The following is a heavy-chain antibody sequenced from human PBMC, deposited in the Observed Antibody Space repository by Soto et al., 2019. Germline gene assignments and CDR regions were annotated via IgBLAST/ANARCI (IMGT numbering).Heavy chain of an antibody. CDR1: GFTFSSYG. D-gene: IGHD6-19*01. CDR3: ARSSGMDV. CDR2: ISVTNSV. Sequence: GGSLRLSCTASGFTFSSYGINWVRQAPGKGLEWISYISVTNSVYYADSVKGRFTISRDNAKSSVYLQMNTLRDGDTAVYYCARSSGMDVWGQGTTVTVSS. V-gene: IGHV3-48*02. J-gene: IGHJ6*02.